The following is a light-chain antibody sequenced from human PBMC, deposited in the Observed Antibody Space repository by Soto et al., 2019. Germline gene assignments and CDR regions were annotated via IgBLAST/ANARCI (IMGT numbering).Light chain of an antibody. V-gene: IGLV3-25*03. J-gene: IGLJ1*01. Sequence: SYELTQTPSVSVSPGQTARSTCSGDALPKQNAYWYQQKPGQAPGLVIYKDIERPSGIPERFSGSSSGTTVTLTISRVQAEDEADYYCQSADNSGIYYVFGTGTKLTVL. CDR1: ALPKQN. CDR2: KDI. CDR3: QSADNSGIYYV.